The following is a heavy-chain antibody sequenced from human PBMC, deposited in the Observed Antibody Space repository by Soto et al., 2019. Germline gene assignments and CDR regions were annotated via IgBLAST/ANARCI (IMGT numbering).Heavy chain of an antibody. CDR2: INPNGGST. Sequence: QVQLVQSGAEVKKPGASVKVSCKASGYTFIHYYIHWVRQAPGQGLEWMAIINPNGGSTNYAQTFQGRVTVTSDTSTSTVSMELNSLGSDDTAVYFCARSLLQGDFWGQGTLVSVSS. CDR1: GYTFIHYY. CDR3: ARSLLQGDF. D-gene: IGHD2-21*01. V-gene: IGHV1-46*01. J-gene: IGHJ4*02.